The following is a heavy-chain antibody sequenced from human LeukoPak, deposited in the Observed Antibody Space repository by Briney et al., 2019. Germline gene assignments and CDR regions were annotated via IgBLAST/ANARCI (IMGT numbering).Heavy chain of an antibody. CDR3: ARDHASSTGGYYYYYMDV. CDR1: GFTVSSNY. CDR2: IYSGGST. D-gene: IGHD2-2*01. V-gene: IGHV3-53*01. Sequence: GGSLRLSCAASGFTVSSNYMSWVRQAPGKGLEWVSVIYSGGSTYYADSVKGRFTISRDNSKNTLYLQMNSLRAEDTAVYYCARDHASSTGGYYYYYMDVWGKGTTVTVSS. J-gene: IGHJ6*03.